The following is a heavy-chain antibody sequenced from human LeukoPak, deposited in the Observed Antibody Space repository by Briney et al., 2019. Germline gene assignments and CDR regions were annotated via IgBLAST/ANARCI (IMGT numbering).Heavy chain of an antibody. CDR2: INPNSGGT. CDR1: GYTFTGYY. CDR3: AREARVDGGSGTYSRENDY. D-gene: IGHD3-10*01. J-gene: IGHJ4*02. V-gene: IGHV1-2*02. Sequence: GASVKFSCKASGYTFTGYYMYWMRQAPGQGLEWMGWINPNSGGTSYAEKFQGRVTMTRDTSINTAYMELSSLRFDDTAIYYCAREARVDGGSGTYSRENDYWGQGTLVTVSS.